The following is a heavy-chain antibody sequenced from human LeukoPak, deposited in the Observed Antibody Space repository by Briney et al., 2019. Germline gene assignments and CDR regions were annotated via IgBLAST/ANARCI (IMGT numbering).Heavy chain of an antibody. CDR3: TRGNVAAATAILYFDY. J-gene: IGHJ4*02. V-gene: IGHV3-20*01. CDR2: INWNGDST. D-gene: IGHD6-13*01. CDR1: GFTFDDHG. Sequence: GGSLRLFCAASGFTFDDHGVSWVRQAPGKGLERVSGINWNGDSTGYADSVKGRFTISRDNAKNSLYLQMNSLRAEDTALYHCTRGNVAAATAILYFDYWGQGTLVTVSS.